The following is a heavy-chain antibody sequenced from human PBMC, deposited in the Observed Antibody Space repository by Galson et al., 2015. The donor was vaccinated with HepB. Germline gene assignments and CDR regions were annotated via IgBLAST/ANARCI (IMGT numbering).Heavy chain of an antibody. D-gene: IGHD2-2*01. J-gene: IGHJ4*02. CDR1: GYTFTGYY. V-gene: IGHV1-2*02. CDR3: ATSYCSSDSCPGGY. CDR2: VNPNSGGT. Sequence: SVKVSCKASGYTFTGYYIHWVRQAPGQGLEWVGWVNPNSGGTKYAQKFQGRVTMTRDTSISTAYMELSRLRSDDTAVFYCATSYCSSDSCPGGYWGQGTLVTVSS.